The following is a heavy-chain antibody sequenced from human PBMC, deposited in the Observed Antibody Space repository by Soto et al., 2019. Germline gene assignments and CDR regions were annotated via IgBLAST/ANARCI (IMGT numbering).Heavy chain of an antibody. CDR3: AHIIRYSNYVGSYFDY. CDR2: IYWDDDK. CDR1: GFSLSTSGVG. J-gene: IGHJ4*02. V-gene: IGHV2-5*02. Sequence: QITLKESGPTLVKPTQTLTLTCTFSGFSLSTSGVGVGWIRQPPGKALEWLALIYWDDDKRYSPSLKSRLTITKDTSKNQVVLTTTNMDPVDTATYYCAHIIRYSNYVGSYFDYWGQGTLVTVSS. D-gene: IGHD4-4*01.